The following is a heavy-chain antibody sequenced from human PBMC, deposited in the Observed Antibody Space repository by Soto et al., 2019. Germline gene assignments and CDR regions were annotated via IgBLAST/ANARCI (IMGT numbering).Heavy chain of an antibody. CDR2: IYYSGST. CDR3: ARQLELYESPYYHYYMDV. D-gene: IGHD1-7*01. V-gene: IGHV4-59*01. J-gene: IGHJ6*03. Sequence: SETLSLTCTVSGGSISRYYWSWIRQPPGKGLEWIGYIYYSGSTTYNPSLKSRVTISVDTPKNQFSLKLSSMTAADTAVYYCARQLELYESPYYHYYMDVWGKGTTVTVSS. CDR1: GGSISRYY.